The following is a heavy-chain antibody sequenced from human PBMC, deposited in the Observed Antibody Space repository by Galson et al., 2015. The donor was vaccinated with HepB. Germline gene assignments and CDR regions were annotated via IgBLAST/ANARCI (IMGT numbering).Heavy chain of an antibody. Sequence: LRLSCAASGFTFNNYYMSWIRQAPGKGLEWVSYISSTSSYTNYADSVKGRFTISRDNAKNSLYLQMNSLRAEDTALYYCAAQRGFGELRDDNWFDPWGQGTLVTVSS. J-gene: IGHJ5*02. CDR2: ISSTSSYT. CDR3: AAQRGFGELRDDNWFDP. D-gene: IGHD3-10*01. V-gene: IGHV3-11*06. CDR1: GFTFNNYY.